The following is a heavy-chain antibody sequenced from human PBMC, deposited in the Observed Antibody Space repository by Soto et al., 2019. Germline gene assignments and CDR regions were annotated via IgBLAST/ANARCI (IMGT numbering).Heavy chain of an antibody. J-gene: IGHJ4*02. CDR1: GGTFSSYA. V-gene: IGHV1-69*01. CDR3: ARGGDYGDYRYYVDY. CDR2: IIPIFGTA. D-gene: IGHD4-17*01. Sequence: QVQLVQSGAEVKKPGSSVKVSCKASGGTFSSYAISWVRQAPGQGLEWMGGIIPIFGTANYAQKFQGRVTITADESKRTAYMELSSLRSEDTAVYYCARGGDYGDYRYYVDYWGQGTLVTVSS.